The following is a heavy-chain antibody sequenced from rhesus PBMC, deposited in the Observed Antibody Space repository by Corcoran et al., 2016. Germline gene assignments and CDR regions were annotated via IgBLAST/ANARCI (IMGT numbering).Heavy chain of an antibody. Sequence: QVQLQESGPGLGKPSETLSLTCPVCGSSMSSYWCGWMRPPPGKGLEWLGGINASSGSTYYTPSPQSRVTISKDASKNQFSLKLSSVTAADTAVYYCARSGGSYYGPDYWGQGVLVTVSS. CDR2: INASSGST. CDR1: GSSMSSYW. D-gene: IGHD3-16*01. V-gene: IGHV4-80*01. J-gene: IGHJ4*01. CDR3: ARSGGSYYGPDY.